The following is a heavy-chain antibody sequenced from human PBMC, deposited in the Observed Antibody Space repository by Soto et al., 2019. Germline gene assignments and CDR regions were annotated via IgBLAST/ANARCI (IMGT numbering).Heavy chain of an antibody. Sequence: QVTLKESGPVLVKPTETLTLTCTVSGFSLSNARMGVSWIRQPPGKALEWLAHIFSNDGKSYSTSLKSRLTTSKDPSKRQVVLTMTNMDPVDTATYYCARLGIAVAAGIGYFDYWGQGTLVTVSS. CDR3: ARLGIAVAAGIGYFDY. CDR1: GFSLSNARMG. V-gene: IGHV2-26*01. D-gene: IGHD6-19*01. CDR2: IFSNDGK. J-gene: IGHJ4*02.